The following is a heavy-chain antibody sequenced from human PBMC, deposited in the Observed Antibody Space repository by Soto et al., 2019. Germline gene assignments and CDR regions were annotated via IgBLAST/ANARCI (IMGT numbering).Heavy chain of an antibody. J-gene: IGHJ5*02. D-gene: IGHD2-2*01. CDR2: MNPNSGNT. CDR3: ATGRACSSASCSLTWFDP. Sequence: ASVKVSCKASGYTFTSYDINWVRQATGQGLEWMGWMNPNSGNTGYAQKIQGRLTMTRNTSIGTAYMELSSLRSEDTAVYFCATGRACSSASCSLTWFDPWGQGTLVTVSS. CDR1: GYTFTSYD. V-gene: IGHV1-8*01.